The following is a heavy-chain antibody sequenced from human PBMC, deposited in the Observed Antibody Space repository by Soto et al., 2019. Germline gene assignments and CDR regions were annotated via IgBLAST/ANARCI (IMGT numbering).Heavy chain of an antibody. D-gene: IGHD6-19*01. V-gene: IGHV3-7*01. CDR3: AGDEGSGWYGIRH. CDR2: IKQDGSEK. J-gene: IGHJ4*02. CDR1: GFTFSSYW. Sequence: EVQVVESGGGLVQPGGSLRLSCAASGFTFSSYWMSWVRQAPGKGLDWVANIKQDGSEKYYVDSVRGRFTISRDNARKSVYLQMICLRADDTGVYYCAGDEGSGWYGIRHWGPGTLVTVSS.